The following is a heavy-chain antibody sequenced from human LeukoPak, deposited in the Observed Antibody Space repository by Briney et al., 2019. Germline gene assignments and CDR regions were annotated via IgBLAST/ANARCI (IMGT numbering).Heavy chain of an antibody. CDR2: IIPIFGTA. D-gene: IGHD5-18*01. CDR1: GGTFSGYA. J-gene: IGHJ5*02. Sequence: GASVKVSCKASGGTFSGYAISWVRQAPGQGLEWMGGIIPIFGTANYAQKFQGRVTITADESTSTAYMELSSLRSEDTAVYYCARESDYVDTAMVSGWFDPWGQGTLVTVSS. CDR3: ARESDYVDTAMVSGWFDP. V-gene: IGHV1-69*13.